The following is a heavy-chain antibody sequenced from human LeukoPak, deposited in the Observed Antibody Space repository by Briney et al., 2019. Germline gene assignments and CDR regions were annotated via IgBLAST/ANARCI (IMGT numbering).Heavy chain of an antibody. CDR3: ARKGGPDYVARRYYFDY. CDR1: GFTFSSYA. CDR2: ISSNGGST. J-gene: IGHJ4*02. D-gene: IGHD4/OR15-4a*01. Sequence: GGSLRLSCAASGFTFSSYAMHWVRQAPGKGLEYVSAISSNGGSTYYANSVKGRFAISRDNSKNTLYLQMGSLRAEDMAVYYCARKGGPDYVARRYYFDYWGQGTLVTVSS. V-gene: IGHV3-64*01.